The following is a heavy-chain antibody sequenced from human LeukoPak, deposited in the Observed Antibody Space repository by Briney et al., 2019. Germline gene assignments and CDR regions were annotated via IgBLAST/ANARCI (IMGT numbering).Heavy chain of an antibody. V-gene: IGHV3-13*01. J-gene: IGHJ6*03. CDR3: ARGPPRGKYYYMDV. Sequence: PGGPLRLSCAASGFTFSSFDMLWVRHPPGQGLEWVSTNGTASDTYYPGSVEGRFTLSRDNAKNSLYLQMNSLTAGDTAVYYCARGPPRGKYYYMDVWGKGTTVTVSS. CDR1: GFTFSSFD. CDR2: NGTASDT. D-gene: IGHD1-1*01.